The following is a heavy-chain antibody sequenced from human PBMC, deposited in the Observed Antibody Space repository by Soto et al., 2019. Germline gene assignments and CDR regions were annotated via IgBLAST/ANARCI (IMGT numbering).Heavy chain of an antibody. V-gene: IGHV4-39*01. J-gene: IGHJ5*02. CDR3: ARHGGSGWSNWFDP. CDR1: GGSISSSSYY. D-gene: IGHD6-19*01. Sequence: LPCTVSGGSISSSSYYWGWIRQPPGKGLEWIGSIYYSGSTYYNPSLKSRVTISVDTSKNQFSLKLSSVTAADTAVYYCARHGGSGWSNWFDPWGQGTLVTVSS. CDR2: IYYSGST.